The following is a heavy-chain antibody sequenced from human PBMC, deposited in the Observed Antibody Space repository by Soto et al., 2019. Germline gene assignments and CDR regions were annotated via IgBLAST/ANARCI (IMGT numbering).Heavy chain of an antibody. CDR2: INSDGSTT. V-gene: IGHV3-74*01. Sequence: EVQLVESGGGLVQPGGSLRVSCAASGFTFSNHWMHWVRQAPGKGLVWVSRINSDGSTTNYADSVKGRFTISRDKAKNSLFLEMNSLRAEDTAVYFCARARSGSGTYVDWFDPWGQGTLVTVSS. CDR3: ARARSGSGTYVDWFDP. D-gene: IGHD3-10*01. CDR1: GFTFSNHW. J-gene: IGHJ5*02.